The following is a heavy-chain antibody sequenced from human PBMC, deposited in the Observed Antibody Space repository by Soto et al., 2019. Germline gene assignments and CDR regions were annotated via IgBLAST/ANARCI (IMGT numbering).Heavy chain of an antibody. Sequence: GGSLRLSCAASGFTFDSYGMSWVHQAPGKGLEWVSSISGSGGSTYYADSVKGRFTISRDNSKNTLYLQMNSLSAEDTAVYFCAKVLTAGGLDYWGQGTLVTVSS. CDR3: AKVLTAGGLDY. CDR1: GFTFDSYG. CDR2: ISGSGGST. J-gene: IGHJ4*02. V-gene: IGHV3-23*01. D-gene: IGHD6-13*01.